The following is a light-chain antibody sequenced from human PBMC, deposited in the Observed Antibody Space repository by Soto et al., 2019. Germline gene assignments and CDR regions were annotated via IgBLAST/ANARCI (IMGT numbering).Light chain of an antibody. Sequence: QSVLTQPPSVSGAPGQRVTISCTGSSSNIGAGYDVHWYQQLPGTAPKLLIYGNSNRPSGVPDRFSGSKSGTSASPAITGLQAEDEADYYCRSYDSSLSGRVVFGGGTKLTVL. V-gene: IGLV1-40*01. CDR2: GNS. J-gene: IGLJ2*01. CDR1: SSNIGAGYD. CDR3: RSYDSSLSGRVV.